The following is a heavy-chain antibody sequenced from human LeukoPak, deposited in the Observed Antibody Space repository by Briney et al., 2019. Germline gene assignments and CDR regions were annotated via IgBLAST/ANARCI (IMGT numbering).Heavy chain of an antibody. Sequence: PGGSLRLSCAASGFTFSSYGMHWVRQAPGKGLEWVAVISYDGSNKYYADSVKGRFTISRDNSKNTLYLQMNSLRAEDTAVYYCAKDYSAYIAAAGYWGQGTLVTVSS. V-gene: IGHV3-30*18. CDR1: GFTFSSYG. J-gene: IGHJ4*02. CDR3: AKDYSAYIAAAGY. CDR2: ISYDGSNK. D-gene: IGHD6-13*01.